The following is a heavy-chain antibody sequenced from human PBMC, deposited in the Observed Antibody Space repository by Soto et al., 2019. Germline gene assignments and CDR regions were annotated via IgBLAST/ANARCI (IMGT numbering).Heavy chain of an antibody. D-gene: IGHD3-3*01. CDR2: IYYSGST. CDR3: ARVSDFWSGYLIGYFDS. CDR1: GGSISSGGYY. Sequence: SETLSLTCTVSGGSISSGGYYWSWIRQHPGKGLEWIGYIYYSGSTYYNPSLKSRVTISVDTSKNQFSLKLRSVTAADTAVYYCARVSDFWSGYLIGYFDSWGQGTLVTVSS. J-gene: IGHJ4*02. V-gene: IGHV4-31*03.